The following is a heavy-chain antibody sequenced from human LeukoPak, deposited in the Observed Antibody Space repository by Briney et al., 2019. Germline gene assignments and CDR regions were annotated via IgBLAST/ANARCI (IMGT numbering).Heavy chain of an antibody. Sequence: PGGSLRLSCAASGFTFRSYGMHWVRQAPGKGLEWVAVISYDGSNKYYADSVKGRFTISRDNSKNTLYLQMNSLRAEDTAVYYCAKRVLSYFDYWGQGTLVTVSS. CDR3: AKRVLSYFDY. D-gene: IGHD3-10*01. J-gene: IGHJ4*02. CDR2: ISYDGSNK. CDR1: GFTFRSYG. V-gene: IGHV3-30*18.